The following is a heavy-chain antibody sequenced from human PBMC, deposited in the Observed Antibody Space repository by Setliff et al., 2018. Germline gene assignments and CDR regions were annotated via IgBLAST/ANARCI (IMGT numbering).Heavy chain of an antibody. Sequence: ASVKVSCKASGYTFTGYYMYWVRQAPGQGLEWMGRISPSSGATIYAQKFQGRVTMASDTSISTAYMELGRLRSDGTAVYFCARDGGGDSDAFDIWGQGTMVTVSS. V-gene: IGHV1-2*06. J-gene: IGHJ3*02. CDR1: GYTFTGYY. CDR3: ARDGGGDSDAFDI. CDR2: ISPSSGAT. D-gene: IGHD3-16*01.